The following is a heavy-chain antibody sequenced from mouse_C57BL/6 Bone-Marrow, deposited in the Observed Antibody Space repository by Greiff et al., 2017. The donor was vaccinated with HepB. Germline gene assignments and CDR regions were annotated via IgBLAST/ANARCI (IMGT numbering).Heavy chain of an antibody. D-gene: IGHD4-1*01. Sequence: VKLQESGAELVRPGTSVKMSCKASGYTFTNYWIGWAKQRPGHGLEWIGDIYTGGGYTNYNEKFKGKATLTADKSSSTAYMQFSSLTSEDSAIYYCARWANLDLYFDYWGQGTTLTVSS. CDR3: ARWANLDLYFDY. CDR2: IYTGGGYT. CDR1: GYTFTNYW. V-gene: IGHV1-63*01. J-gene: IGHJ2*01.